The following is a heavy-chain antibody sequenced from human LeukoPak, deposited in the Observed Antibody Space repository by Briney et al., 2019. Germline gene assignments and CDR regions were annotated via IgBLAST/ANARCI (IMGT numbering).Heavy chain of an antibody. CDR3: ARETYYYGSGSANWFDP. CDR1: GGSISSNY. J-gene: IGHJ5*02. Sequence: PSETLSLTCTVSGGSISSNYWSWIRQPAGKGLEWIGRIYTSGSTNYNPSLKSRVTISVDTPKNQFSLKLSSVTAADTAVYYCARETYYYGSGSANWFDPWGQGTLVTVSS. D-gene: IGHD3-10*01. CDR2: IYTSGST. V-gene: IGHV4-4*07.